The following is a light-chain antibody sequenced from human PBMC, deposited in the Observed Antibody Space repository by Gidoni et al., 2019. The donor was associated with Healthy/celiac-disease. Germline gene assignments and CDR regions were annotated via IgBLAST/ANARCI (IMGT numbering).Light chain of an antibody. CDR3: QQYNNWPPWT. V-gene: IGKV3-15*01. Sequence: VMTQSPATLSVSPGERATLSCRASQSVSSNLAWYQQKPGQAPRLLIYGASTRATGIPARFSGSGSGTEFTLTISSLQSEDFAVYYCQQYNNWPPWTFGQGTKVEIK. J-gene: IGKJ1*01. CDR1: QSVSSN. CDR2: GAS.